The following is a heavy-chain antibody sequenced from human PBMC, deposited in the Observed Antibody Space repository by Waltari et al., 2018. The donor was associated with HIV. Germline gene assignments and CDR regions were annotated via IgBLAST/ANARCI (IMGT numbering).Heavy chain of an antibody. J-gene: IGHJ6*02. V-gene: IGHV3-11*01. Sequence: QVHLVESGGGLVKPGGSLRLPCAASGFTFSDYYMTWIRQAPGKGLEWVSYITGSGNTIYYGDSVKGRFTISRDNAKNSLFLQMNSLRAEDTAVYYCARDRPRGAALFYYGMDVWGQGTTVTVSS. CDR3: ARDRPRGAALFYYGMDV. D-gene: IGHD6-13*01. CDR1: GFTFSDYY. CDR2: ITGSGNTI.